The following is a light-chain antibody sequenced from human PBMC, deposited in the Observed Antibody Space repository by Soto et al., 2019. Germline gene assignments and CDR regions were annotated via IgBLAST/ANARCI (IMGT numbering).Light chain of an antibody. CDR3: GSITRSSTSV. CDR1: SSDVGGFEY. Sequence: QSVLGQPASVSGSPGHSITISCTGTSSDVGGFEYVSWYQHQPGKAPKLIIYDVTKRPSGVSNRFSGSKSGNTASLTISGIQAEDEGDYYCGSITRSSTSVFGTGTKVTVL. CDR2: DVT. V-gene: IGLV2-14*01. J-gene: IGLJ1*01.